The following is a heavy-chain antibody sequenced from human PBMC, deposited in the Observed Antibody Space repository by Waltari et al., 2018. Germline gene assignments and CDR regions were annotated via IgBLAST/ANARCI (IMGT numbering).Heavy chain of an antibody. Sequence: QVQLQESGPGLVKPSETLSLTCTVSGGSISSYYWSWIRQPPGKGLEWIGYIYYSGSTNYNPSLKSRVTISVDTSKNQFSLKLSSVTAADTAVYYCARVRSYSNYEGLQLNWYFDLWPWHPGHCLL. V-gene: IGHV4-59*01. CDR3: ARVRSYSNYEGLQLNWYFDL. D-gene: IGHD4-4*01. J-gene: IGHJ2*01. CDR1: GGSISSYY. CDR2: IYYSGST.